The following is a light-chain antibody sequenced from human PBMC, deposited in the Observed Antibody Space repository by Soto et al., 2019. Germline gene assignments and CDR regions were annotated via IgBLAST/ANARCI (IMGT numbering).Light chain of an antibody. V-gene: IGKV3-20*01. CDR1: QSLSSSY. CDR3: QQYGSSPRT. J-gene: IGKJ1*01. Sequence: EIVLTQSPGNLSLSPGERATLSYRASQSLSSSYLAWYQQKPGQAPRLLIYGASSRATGIPDRFSGSGSGTDFPLTISRLEPEDFAVYYCQQYGSSPRTFGQGTKVEIK. CDR2: GAS.